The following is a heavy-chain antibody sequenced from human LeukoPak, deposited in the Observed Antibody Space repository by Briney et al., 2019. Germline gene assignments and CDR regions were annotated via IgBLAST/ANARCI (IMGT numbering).Heavy chain of an antibody. CDR3: ARHYGYCSSTSCYTTGIAVAGPLDY. CDR1: GYSISSGYY. V-gene: IGHV4-38-2*01. D-gene: IGHD2-2*02. CDR2: IYHSGST. Sequence: KPSETLSLTCAVSGYSISSGYYWGWIRPPPGKGLEWIGSIYHSGSTYYNPSLKSRVTTSVDTSKNQFSLKLSSVTAADTAVYYCARHYGYCSSTSCYTTGIAVAGPLDYWGQGTLVTVSS. J-gene: IGHJ4*02.